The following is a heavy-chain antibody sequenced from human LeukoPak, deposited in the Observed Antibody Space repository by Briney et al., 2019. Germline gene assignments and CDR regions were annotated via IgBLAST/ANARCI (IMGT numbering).Heavy chain of an antibody. D-gene: IGHD3-10*01. CDR3: ATGSTPGNGYYFDY. CDR2: ITGGGSS. CDR1: GFTFSTYA. Sequence: GGSLRLSCAASGFTFSTYAMGWVRQAPGKGLEWVSSITGGGSSYYTDSVRGRFTISSDNSKDTLYLQINNLTAEDTAVYYCATGSTPGNGYYFDYWGQGALVTVSS. V-gene: IGHV3-23*01. J-gene: IGHJ4*02.